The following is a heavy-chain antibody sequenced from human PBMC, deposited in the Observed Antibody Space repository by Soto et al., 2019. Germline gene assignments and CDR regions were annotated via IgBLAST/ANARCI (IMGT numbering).Heavy chain of an antibody. J-gene: IGHJ6*02. V-gene: IGHV1-69*06. D-gene: IGHD3-10*01. CDR3: ARAPPITLVRASGTDV. CDR2: IIPIFGTA. Sequence: QVQLVQSGAEVKKPGSSVKVSCKASGGTFSSYAISWVRQAPGQGLEWMGGIIPIFGTANYAQKFKGRVTINAEKSLSTAYMELSSLRSEATAVYYCARAPPITLVRASGTDVWGQGTTVTVSS. CDR1: GGTFSSYA.